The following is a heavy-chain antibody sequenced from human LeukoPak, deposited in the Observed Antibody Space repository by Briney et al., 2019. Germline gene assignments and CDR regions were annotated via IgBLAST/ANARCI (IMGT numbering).Heavy chain of an antibody. CDR2: IKQDGSEK. D-gene: IGHD6-19*01. CDR1: GFTFSSCW. J-gene: IGHJ4*02. CDR3: AKDITSGWALFDY. Sequence: EGSLRLSCAASGFTFSSCWMSWVRQAPGKGLEWVANIKQDGSEKYYVDSVKGRFTISRDNAKNSLYLQMNSLRAEDTALYYCAKDITSGWALFDYWGQGTLVTVSS. V-gene: IGHV3-7*03.